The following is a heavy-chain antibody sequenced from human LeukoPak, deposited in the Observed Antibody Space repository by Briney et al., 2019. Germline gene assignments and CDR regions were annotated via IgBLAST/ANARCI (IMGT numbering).Heavy chain of an antibody. CDR1: GYTFTSYG. J-gene: IGHJ4*02. Sequence: ASVKVSCKASGYTFTSYGISWVRQAPGQGLEWMGWISACNGNTNYAQKLQGRVTMTTDTSTSTAYMELRSLRSDDTAVYYCARSLDIVLMVYAVDYWGQGTLVTVSS. CDR2: ISACNGNT. D-gene: IGHD2-8*01. CDR3: ARSLDIVLMVYAVDY. V-gene: IGHV1-18*01.